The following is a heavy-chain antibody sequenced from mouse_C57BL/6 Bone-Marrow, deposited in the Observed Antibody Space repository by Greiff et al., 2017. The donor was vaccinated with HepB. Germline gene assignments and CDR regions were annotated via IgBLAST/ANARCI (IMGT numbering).Heavy chain of an antibody. V-gene: IGHV1-81*01. Sequence: QVQLQQSGAELARPGASVKLSCKASGYTFTSYGISWVKQRTGQGLEWIGEIYPRSGNTYYNEKFKGKATLTADKSSSTAYMELRSLTSEDSAVYFCERSARQLRLRFAYWGRGTGVTVSA. J-gene: IGHJ3*01. CDR2: IYPRSGNT. CDR1: GYTFTSYG. CDR3: ERSARQLRLRFAY. D-gene: IGHD3-2*02.